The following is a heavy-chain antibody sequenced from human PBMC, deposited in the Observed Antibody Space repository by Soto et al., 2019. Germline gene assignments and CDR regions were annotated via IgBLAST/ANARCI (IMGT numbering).Heavy chain of an antibody. Sequence: GGSLRLSCAASGFTFSSYSMNWVRQAPGKGLEWVSSISSSSYIYYADSVKGRFTISRDNAKNSLYLQMNSLRAEDTAVYYCARGPLGLVSYFDYWGQGTLVTVSS. CDR3: ARGPLGLVSYFDY. V-gene: IGHV3-21*01. J-gene: IGHJ4*02. CDR2: ISSSSYI. D-gene: IGHD2-8*02. CDR1: GFTFSSYS.